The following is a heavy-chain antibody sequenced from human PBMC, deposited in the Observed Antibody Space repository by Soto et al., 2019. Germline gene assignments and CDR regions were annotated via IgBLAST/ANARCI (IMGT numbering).Heavy chain of an antibody. CDR2: ISAYNGNT. Sequence: ASLKVSCKASGYTFTSYGISWVRQAPGQGPELMGWISAYNGNTKYAQKLQGRVTMTTDTSTSRAYRELRSLRSDDTAVYYCARRRSGWLDAFDIWGEGKMVTI. CDR1: GYTFTSYG. J-gene: IGHJ3*02. V-gene: IGHV1-18*04. D-gene: IGHD3-22*01. CDR3: ARRRSGWLDAFDI.